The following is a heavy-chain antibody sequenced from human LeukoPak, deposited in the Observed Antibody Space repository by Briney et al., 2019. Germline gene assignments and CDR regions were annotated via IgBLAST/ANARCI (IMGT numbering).Heavy chain of an antibody. V-gene: IGHV4-59*01. CDR2: IYYSGSI. Sequence: SETLSLTCTVSGGSISSYYWSWIRQPPGKGLEWIGYIYYSGSINYNPSLKSRVTISVDTSKNQFSLKLSSVTAADTAVYYCARDGTYYYDSSGYLPADSWFDPWGQGTLVTVSS. J-gene: IGHJ5*02. CDR1: GGSISSYY. D-gene: IGHD3-22*01. CDR3: ARDGTYYYDSSGYLPADSWFDP.